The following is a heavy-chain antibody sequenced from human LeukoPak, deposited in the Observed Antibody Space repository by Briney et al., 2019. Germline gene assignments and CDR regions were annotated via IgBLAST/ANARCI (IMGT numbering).Heavy chain of an antibody. J-gene: IGHJ1*01. D-gene: IGHD5-18*01. CDR1: GVTFRDFY. CDR2: ISATGSTM. V-gene: IGHV3-11*01. CDR3: AKGHTYGMT. Sequence: GGSLRLSCAASGVTFRDFYMSWLRQTPGKGVEGVSYISATGSTMDYADSVKGRFTISRDNAKDSLYLQMNNLGDEDTAVYYCAKGHTYGMTWGQGTLVTVSS.